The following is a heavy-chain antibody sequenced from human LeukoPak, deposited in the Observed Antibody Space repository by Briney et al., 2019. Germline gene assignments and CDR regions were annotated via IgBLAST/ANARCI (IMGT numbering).Heavy chain of an antibody. CDR2: IYYSGIT. D-gene: IGHD3-22*01. Sequence: SETLSLTCTVSGGSISSSSYYWGWIRQPPGKGLEWIGSIYYSGITYYNPSLKSRVTISVDTSKNQFSLKLSSVTAADTAVYYCARGPYYYDSSAIYFDYWGQGTLVTVSS. J-gene: IGHJ4*02. CDR1: GGSISSSSYY. CDR3: ARGPYYYDSSAIYFDY. V-gene: IGHV4-39*01.